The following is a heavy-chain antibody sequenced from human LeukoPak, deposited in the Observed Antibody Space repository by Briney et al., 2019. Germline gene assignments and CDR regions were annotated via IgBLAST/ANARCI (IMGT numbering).Heavy chain of an antibody. CDR3: ARDVYYYDSSGYFRRIDP. V-gene: IGHV1-46*01. Sequence: ASVKVCCKASGYTFTSYYMHGVRQAPGQGGEGRGVINPSGGSTSYAQRIQPTLTMTSDTSTSTVYMELSSLRSEDTAVYYCARDVYYYDSSGYFRRIDPWGQGTLVTASS. CDR1: GYTFTSYY. D-gene: IGHD3-22*01. CDR2: INPSGGST. J-gene: IGHJ5*02.